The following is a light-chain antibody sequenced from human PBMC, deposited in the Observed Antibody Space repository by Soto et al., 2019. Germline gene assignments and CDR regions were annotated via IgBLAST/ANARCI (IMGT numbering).Light chain of an antibody. V-gene: IGKV3-15*01. Sequence: EIVMTQSPATLSVSPGERATLSCRASQSISSNLAWYQQKPGQAPRLLMFRTSSRATGIPARFSGSGAGPEFNLTISSLRSEDFGVYYWQQYNNWPRATFGGGTKVEIK. J-gene: IGKJ4*01. CDR3: QQYNNWPRAT. CDR2: RTS. CDR1: QSISSN.